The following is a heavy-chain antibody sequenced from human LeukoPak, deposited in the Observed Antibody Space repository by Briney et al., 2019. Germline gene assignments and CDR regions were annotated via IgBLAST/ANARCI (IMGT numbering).Heavy chain of an antibody. CDR1: GFTFSSYA. J-gene: IGHJ4*02. CDR3: ARDLNAVLVTTVTLDY. Sequence: GGSLRLSCAASGFTFSSYAMHWVRQAPGKGLEWVAVISYDGSNKYYADSVKGRFTISRDNSKDTLYLQMNSLRAEDTAVYYCARDLNAVLVTTVTLDYWGQGTLVTVSS. V-gene: IGHV3-30-3*01. D-gene: IGHD4-17*01. CDR2: ISYDGSNK.